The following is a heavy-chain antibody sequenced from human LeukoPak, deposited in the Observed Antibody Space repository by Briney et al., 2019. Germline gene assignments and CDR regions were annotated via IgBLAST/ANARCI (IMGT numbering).Heavy chain of an antibody. CDR3: ARYIVVVVAANFWFDP. D-gene: IGHD2-15*01. V-gene: IGHV4-38-2*02. CDR2: IYHSGST. CDR1: GYSISSGYY. J-gene: IGHJ5*02. Sequence: SETLSLTCTVSGYSISSGYYWGWIRQPPGKGLEWIGSIYHSGSTYYNPSLKSRVTISVDTSKNQFSLKLSSVTAADTAVYYCARYIVVVVAANFWFDPWGQGTLVTVSS.